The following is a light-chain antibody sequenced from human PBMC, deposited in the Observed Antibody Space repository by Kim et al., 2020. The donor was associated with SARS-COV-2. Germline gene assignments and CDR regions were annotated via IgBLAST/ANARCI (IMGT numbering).Light chain of an antibody. V-gene: IGKV1-33*01. CDR1: QDINNY. J-gene: IGKJ4*01. CDR2: DAS. Sequence: DIQMTQSPSSLSASVGDRVTITCRATQDINNYLNWYQQKPGKAPNLLIYDASMLETGVPSRFSGSGSGTDFTFTISSLQPEDFATYYCQQYEDLPLTFGGGTKVDIK. CDR3: QQYEDLPLT.